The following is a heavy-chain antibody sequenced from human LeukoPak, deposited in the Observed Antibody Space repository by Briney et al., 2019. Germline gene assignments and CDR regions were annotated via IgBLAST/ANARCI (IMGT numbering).Heavy chain of an antibody. CDR2: ISYSGTT. CDR3: ARDQDWFDP. J-gene: IGHJ5*02. V-gene: IGHV4-30-4*01. Sequence: SQTLSLTCTVSGDSISSGNHYWSWIRQPPGKGLEWIGHISYSGTTYYSASLKSRVTISVDTSTNQFSLKLSSVTAADTAVYYCARDQDWFDPWGQGTLVTVSS. CDR1: GDSISSGNHY.